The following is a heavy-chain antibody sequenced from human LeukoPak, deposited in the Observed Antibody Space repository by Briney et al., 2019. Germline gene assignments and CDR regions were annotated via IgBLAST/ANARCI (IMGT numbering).Heavy chain of an antibody. Sequence: GASVKVSCKASGGTFSSYAISWVRQAPGQGLEWMGGIIPIFGTANYAQKFQGRVTITTDESTSTAYMELSSLRSEDTAVYYCARLKGYYDLLTGYHDHAFDIWGQGTMVTVSS. CDR2: IIPIFGTA. D-gene: IGHD3-9*01. J-gene: IGHJ3*02. CDR3: ARLKGYYDLLTGYHDHAFDI. V-gene: IGHV1-69*05. CDR1: GGTFSSYA.